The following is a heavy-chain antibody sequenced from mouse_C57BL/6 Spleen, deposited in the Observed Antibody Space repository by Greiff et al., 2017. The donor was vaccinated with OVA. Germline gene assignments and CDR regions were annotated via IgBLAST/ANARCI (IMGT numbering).Heavy chain of an antibody. CDR1: GYAFTNYL. Sequence: QVQLQQSGAELVRPGTSVKVSCKASGYAFTNYLIEWVKQRPGQGLEWIGVINPGSGGTNYNEKFKGKATLTADKSSSTAYMQLSSLTSEDSAVYFCARLDGYSYYFDYWGQGTTLTVSS. CDR3: ARLDGYSYYFDY. V-gene: IGHV1-54*01. CDR2: INPGSGGT. D-gene: IGHD2-3*01. J-gene: IGHJ2*01.